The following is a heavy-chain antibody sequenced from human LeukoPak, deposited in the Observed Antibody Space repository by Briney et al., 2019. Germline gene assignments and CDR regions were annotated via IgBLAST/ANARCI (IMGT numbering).Heavy chain of an antibody. J-gene: IGHJ3*02. CDR2: IIPIFGTA. Sequence: SVKVSCKASGGTFSSYAISWVRQAPGQGLEWMGGIIPIFGTANYAQKFQGRVTITADESTSTAYMELSRLRSDDTAVYYCARARDHGIAEAGTGAFDIWGQGTMVTVSS. CDR3: ARARDHGIAEAGTGAFDI. CDR1: GGTFSSYA. V-gene: IGHV1-69*13. D-gene: IGHD6-19*01.